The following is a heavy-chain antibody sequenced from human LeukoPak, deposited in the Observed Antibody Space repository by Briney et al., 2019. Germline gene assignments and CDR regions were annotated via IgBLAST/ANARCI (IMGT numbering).Heavy chain of an antibody. D-gene: IGHD3-10*01. J-gene: IGHJ6*04. Sequence: SETLSLTCAVYGGSFSGYYWSWIRQPPRKGLEWIGGINHSGSTNYNPSLKSRVTVSVDTSKNQFSLKLSSVTAADTAVYYCARRAYYYGSGSYGMDVWGKGTTVTVSS. CDR1: GGSFSGYY. CDR3: ARRAYYYGSGSYGMDV. V-gene: IGHV4-34*01. CDR2: INHSGST.